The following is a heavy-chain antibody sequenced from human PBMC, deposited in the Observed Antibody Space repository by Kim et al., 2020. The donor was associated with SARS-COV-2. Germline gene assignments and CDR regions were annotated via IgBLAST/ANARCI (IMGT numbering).Heavy chain of an antibody. J-gene: IGHJ4*02. CDR3: TTDGLGSDDFDY. Sequence: DYATPVKGRFTISREDSKNTLYLQMSSLKTEDTAVYYCTTDGLGSDDFDYWGQGTLVTVSS. D-gene: IGHD3-10*01. V-gene: IGHV3-15*01.